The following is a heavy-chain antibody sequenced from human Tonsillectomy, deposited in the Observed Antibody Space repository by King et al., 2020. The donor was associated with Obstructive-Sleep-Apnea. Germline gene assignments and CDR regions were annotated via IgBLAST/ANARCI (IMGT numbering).Heavy chain of an antibody. Sequence: EVQLVESGGDLVRPGGSLRVSCAASGFXXSDHYMDWVRQAPGKGXEWVGXIRXXXXXYXTXYAXSVKGRFTXSRDDSENSLHLQMNSLKTEDTAVYXXXXVXXGXXXXXXXDIXXXXTMV. J-gene: IGHJ3*02. CDR1: GFXXSDHY. V-gene: IGHV3-72*01. CDR3: XXVXXGXXXXXXXDI. CDR2: IRXXXXXYXT.